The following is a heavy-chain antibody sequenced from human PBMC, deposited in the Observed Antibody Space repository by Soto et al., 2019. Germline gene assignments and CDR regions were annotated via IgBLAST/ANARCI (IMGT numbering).Heavy chain of an antibody. V-gene: IGHV3-23*01. Sequence: LRXSCSSSGFTVRSYAMSWVRQAPGKGLEWVSAISGSGGSTYYADSVKGRFTISRDNSKNTLYLQMNSLRAEDTAVYYCAKGEEYSYGWWGQGTLVTVSS. CDR2: ISGSGGST. CDR3: AKGEEYSYGW. D-gene: IGHD5-18*01. J-gene: IGHJ4*02. CDR1: GFTVRSYA.